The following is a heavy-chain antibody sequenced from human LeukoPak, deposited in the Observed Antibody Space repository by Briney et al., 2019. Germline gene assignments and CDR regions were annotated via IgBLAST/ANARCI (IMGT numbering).Heavy chain of an antibody. J-gene: IGHJ4*02. D-gene: IGHD5-24*01. Sequence: GGSLRLSCAASGFSFGNHGIHWVRQAPGKGLEWVSLIWYDGSNKYYADSVKGRFTISRDNSKSTVYLQMNSLRPEDTAVYYCARPSPPGDGYNPCDYWGPGALVTVSS. CDR1: GFSFGNHG. CDR2: IWYDGSNK. V-gene: IGHV3-33*01. CDR3: ARPSPPGDGYNPCDY.